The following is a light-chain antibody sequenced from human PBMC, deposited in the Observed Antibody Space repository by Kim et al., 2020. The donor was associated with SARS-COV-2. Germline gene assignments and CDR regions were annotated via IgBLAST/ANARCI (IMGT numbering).Light chain of an antibody. V-gene: IGLV3-19*01. Sequence: SSELTQDPAVSVALGQTVRITCQGDSLRSYYASWYQQKPGQAPVLVIYGKNNRPSGIPDRFSGPSSGNTASLTITGAQAEDEADYYCNSRDSSGYVFGTG. CDR3: NSRDSSGYV. J-gene: IGLJ1*01. CDR1: SLRSYY. CDR2: GKN.